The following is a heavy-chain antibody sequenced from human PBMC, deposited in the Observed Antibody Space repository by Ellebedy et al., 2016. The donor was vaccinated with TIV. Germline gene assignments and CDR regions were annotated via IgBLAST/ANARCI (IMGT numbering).Heavy chain of an antibody. Sequence: SVKVSCXASGFTFTSSAVQWVRQARGQRLEWIGWIVVGSGNTNYAQKFQERVTITRDMSTSTAYMELSSLRSEDTAVYYCARDYYDSSGYLYWGQGTLVTVSS. D-gene: IGHD3-22*01. CDR3: ARDYYDSSGYLY. J-gene: IGHJ4*02. CDR2: IVVGSGNT. V-gene: IGHV1-58*01. CDR1: GFTFTSSA.